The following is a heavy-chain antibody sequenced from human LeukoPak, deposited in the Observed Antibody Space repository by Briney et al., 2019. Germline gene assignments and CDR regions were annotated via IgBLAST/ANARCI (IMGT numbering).Heavy chain of an antibody. V-gene: IGHV1-2*02. Sequence: ASVKVSCKASGYTFTGYYMHWVRQAPGQGLEWMGWINPNSGGTNYAQKFQGRVTMTRDTSISTAYMELSRLRSDDTAVYYCARGLIAAAGWFDPWGQGTLVTVSS. D-gene: IGHD6-13*01. J-gene: IGHJ5*02. CDR1: GYTFTGYY. CDR2: INPNSGGT. CDR3: ARGLIAAAGWFDP.